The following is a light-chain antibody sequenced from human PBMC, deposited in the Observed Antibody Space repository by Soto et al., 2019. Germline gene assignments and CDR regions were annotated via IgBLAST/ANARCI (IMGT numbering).Light chain of an antibody. J-gene: IGKJ1*01. CDR2: DAS. Sequence: IQMTQSPSTLSASLGKRVTITCRASQSISSWLAWYQQKPGKAPKLLIYDASSLESGVPSRFSGSGSGTDFTLTISRLEPEDFAVYYCPQYGSSPRTFGQGTKADI. V-gene: IGKV1-5*01. CDR1: QSISSW. CDR3: PQYGSSPRT.